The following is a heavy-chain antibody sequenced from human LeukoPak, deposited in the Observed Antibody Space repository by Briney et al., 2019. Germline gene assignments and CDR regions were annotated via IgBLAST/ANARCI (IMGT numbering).Heavy chain of an antibody. V-gene: IGHV4-34*01. CDR2: INHSGST. CDR3: ARGSLAAGFDY. D-gene: IGHD6-13*01. Sequence: AETLSLTCAVYGCSFSGYYWSWIRQPPGKGLEWIGEINHSGSTNYNRSLKSRVTISVDTSKNQFTLKLSSVTAADTAVYYCARGSLAAGFDYWGQGTLVTVSS. J-gene: IGHJ4*02. CDR1: GCSFSGYY.